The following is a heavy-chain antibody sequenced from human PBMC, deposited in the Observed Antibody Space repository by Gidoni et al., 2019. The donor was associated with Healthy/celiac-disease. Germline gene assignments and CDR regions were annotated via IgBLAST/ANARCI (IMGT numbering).Heavy chain of an antibody. J-gene: IGHJ4*02. CDR2: ISADNGNT. CDR3: ARDRRSGGFDY. Sequence: QVQLVQSGAEVKKPGASVKVSCKTSGYTFTTYAMHWVRQAPGQRLEWMGWISADNGNTKYSQKFQGRVTITSDTSASTAYMELSSLRSEDTAVYYCARDRRSGGFDYWGQGTLVTVSS. CDR1: GYTFTTYA. D-gene: IGHD3-3*01. V-gene: IGHV1-3*01.